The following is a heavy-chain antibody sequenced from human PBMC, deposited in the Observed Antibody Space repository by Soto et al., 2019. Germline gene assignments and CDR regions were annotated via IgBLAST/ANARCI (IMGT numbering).Heavy chain of an antibody. CDR1: GDSVSSNSAA. CDR2: TYYRSKWYN. D-gene: IGHD6-13*01. Sequence: PSQTLSLTCAISGDSVSSNSAAWNWIRQSPSRGLEWLGRTYYRSKWYNDYAVSVKSRITINPDTSKNQFSLQLNSVTPEDTAVYYCASTVYPKYSSSWPFDYWGQGTLVTVSS. V-gene: IGHV6-1*01. CDR3: ASTVYPKYSSSWPFDY. J-gene: IGHJ4*02.